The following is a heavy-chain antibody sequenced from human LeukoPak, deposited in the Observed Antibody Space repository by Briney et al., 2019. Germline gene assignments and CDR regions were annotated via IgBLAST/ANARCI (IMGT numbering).Heavy chain of an antibody. CDR2: IYTSGST. V-gene: IGHV4-4*09. D-gene: IGHD6-13*01. J-gene: IGHJ5*02. CDR1: GGSISSYY. Sequence: SETLSLTCTVSGGSISSYYWSWIRQPPGKGLEWIGYIYTSGSTNYNPSLKSRVTISVDTSKNQFSLKLSSVTAADTAVYYCARQEGSWQPPPPSWFDPWGQGTLVTVSS. CDR3: ARQEGSWQPPPPSWFDP.